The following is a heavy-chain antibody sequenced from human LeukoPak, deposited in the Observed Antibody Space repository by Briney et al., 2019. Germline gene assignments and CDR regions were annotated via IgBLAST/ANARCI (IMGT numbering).Heavy chain of an antibody. Sequence: GGSLRLSCAASGFTFSSYEMNWVRQAQGKGLEWVSYISSIGSTIYYADSVKGRFTIPRDNAKNSLYLQMNSLRAGDTAVYYCARVAPNNWNDAFDIWGQGTMVTVSS. D-gene: IGHD1-1*01. J-gene: IGHJ3*02. CDR2: ISSIGSTI. CDR3: ARVAPNNWNDAFDI. CDR1: GFTFSSYE. V-gene: IGHV3-48*03.